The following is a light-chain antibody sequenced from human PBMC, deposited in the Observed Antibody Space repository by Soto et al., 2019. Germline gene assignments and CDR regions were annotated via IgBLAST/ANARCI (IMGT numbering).Light chain of an antibody. CDR1: QTISYTSINKTY. V-gene: IGKV4-1*01. CDR2: WAS. J-gene: IGKJ4*01. Sequence: DIVMTQSTYSLAVSLGERATISCKSSQTISYTSINKTYLAWYQQRPGQPPKLLIYWASIRGSGVPDRLSGSGFGTDFTLTISSLQTEDVAVYYCQQYFSYPLTFGGGTKVDIK. CDR3: QQYFSYPLT.